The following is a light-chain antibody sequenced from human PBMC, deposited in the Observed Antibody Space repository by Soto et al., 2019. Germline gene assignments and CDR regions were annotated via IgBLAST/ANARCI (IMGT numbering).Light chain of an antibody. CDR3: QEYYNYST. J-gene: IGKJ1*01. CDR1: QRISSW. Sequence: DIQMTQSPSTLSASVGDRVTITCRASQRISSWLAWYQQKPGKAPKLLIYDASSLEGGVPSRFSGSGSGTEFTLTISSLRPDDFATYYCQEYYNYSTFGQGTKVEI. CDR2: DAS. V-gene: IGKV1-5*01.